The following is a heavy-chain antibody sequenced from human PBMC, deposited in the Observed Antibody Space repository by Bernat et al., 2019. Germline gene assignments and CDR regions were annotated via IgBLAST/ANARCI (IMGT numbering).Heavy chain of an antibody. V-gene: IGHV7-81*01. CDR2: INTYSGVP. J-gene: IGHJ4*03. D-gene: IGHD3/OR15-3a*01. CDR1: GYTFTTYG. CDR3: ARSRDYDGDWFAY. Sequence: QIQLVQSGPELKKPGETVKISCKASGYTFTTYGMSWVKQAPGKGLKWMGWINTYSGVPTYADDFKGRFAFSLETSASTAYLQINNLKNEDTATYFCARSRDYDGDWFAYWGQGTLVTVS.